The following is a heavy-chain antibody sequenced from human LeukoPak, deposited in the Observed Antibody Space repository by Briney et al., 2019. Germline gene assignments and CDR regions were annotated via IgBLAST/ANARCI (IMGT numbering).Heavy chain of an antibody. CDR3: AKDYSSSWLYFDY. D-gene: IGHD6-13*01. CDR1: GFTFSSYW. Sequence: GGSLRLSCAASGFTFSSYWMSWVRQAPGKGLEWVANIKQDGSEKYYVDSVKGRFTISRDNAKNSLYLQMNSLRAEDTAVYYCAKDYSSSWLYFDYWGQGTLVTVSS. V-gene: IGHV3-7*01. J-gene: IGHJ4*02. CDR2: IKQDGSEK.